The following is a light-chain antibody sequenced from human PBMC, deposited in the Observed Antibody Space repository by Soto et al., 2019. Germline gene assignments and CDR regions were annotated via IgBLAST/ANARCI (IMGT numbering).Light chain of an antibody. Sequence: SYELTQPPSVSVAPGQTAWITCGGNNIGIKSVHWYQQKPGQAPELVVYDEKDRPSGIPERLSDSKSGNTATLTISRVEAGDEADYYCQVWDSISDHWVFGGGTKLTVL. CDR3: QVWDSISDHWV. CDR1: NIGIKS. CDR2: DEK. V-gene: IGLV3-21*02. J-gene: IGLJ3*02.